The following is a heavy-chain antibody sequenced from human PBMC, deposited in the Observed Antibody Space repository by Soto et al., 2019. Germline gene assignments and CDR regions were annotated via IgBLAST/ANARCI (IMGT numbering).Heavy chain of an antibody. J-gene: IGHJ5*02. CDR1: GYTFTSSG. CDR2: ISAYNGNT. Sequence: VASVKVSCKASGYTFTSSGISWVRQAPGQGLEWMGWISAYNGNTNYAQKLQGRVTMTTDTSTSTAYMELRSLRSDDTAVYYCARDPSRKGNWFDPWGQGTLVTVSS. CDR3: ARDPSRKGNWFDP. V-gene: IGHV1-18*01.